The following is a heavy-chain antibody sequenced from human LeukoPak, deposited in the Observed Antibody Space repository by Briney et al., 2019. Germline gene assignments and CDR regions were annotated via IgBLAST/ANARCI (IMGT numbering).Heavy chain of an antibody. Sequence: SETLSLTCTVSGGSISSYYWSWIRQPPGKGLEWIGYIYYSGSTNYNPSLKSRVTISVDTSKNQFSLKLSSVTAADTAVYYCARGSTVRFLEWPDAFDIWGQGTMVTVSS. V-gene: IGHV4-59*01. CDR2: IYYSGST. D-gene: IGHD3-3*01. CDR3: ARGSTVRFLEWPDAFDI. J-gene: IGHJ3*02. CDR1: GGSISSYY.